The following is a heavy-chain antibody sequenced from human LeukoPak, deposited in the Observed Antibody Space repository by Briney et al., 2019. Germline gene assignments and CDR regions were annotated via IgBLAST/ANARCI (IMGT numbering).Heavy chain of an antibody. CDR3: ARISSLAVAGIN. D-gene: IGHD6-19*01. Sequence: GGSLRLSCAASGFTFSSYDMNWVRQAPGKGLEWVSYISSSGSTIYYADSVKGRFTISRDNAKNSLYLQMNSLSAEDTAVYYCARISSLAVAGINWGQGTLVTVSS. J-gene: IGHJ4*02. CDR1: GFTFSSYD. V-gene: IGHV3-48*03. CDR2: ISSSGSTI.